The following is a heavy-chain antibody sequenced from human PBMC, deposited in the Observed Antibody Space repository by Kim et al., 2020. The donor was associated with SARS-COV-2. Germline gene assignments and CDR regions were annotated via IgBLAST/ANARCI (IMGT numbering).Heavy chain of an antibody. CDR1: GGSFSGYY. V-gene: IGHV4-34*01. CDR2: INHSGST. Sequence: SETLSLTCAVYGGSFSGYYWSWIRQPPGKGLEWIGEINHSGSTNYNPSLKSRVTISVDTSKNQFSLKLSSVTAADTAVYYCARTGLYYGSGSYTYWGQGTLVTVSS. CDR3: ARTGLYYGSGSYTY. D-gene: IGHD3-10*01. J-gene: IGHJ4*02.